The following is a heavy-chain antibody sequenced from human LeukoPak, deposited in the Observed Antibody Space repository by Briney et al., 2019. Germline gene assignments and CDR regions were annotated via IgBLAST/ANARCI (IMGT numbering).Heavy chain of an antibody. Sequence: SETLSLTCAVSGGSISGNFWSWIRQSAGKGLEWDGRMSTSGSTGYNPTLKSRVTLSVDTSKNQFSLRLRSVTAADSAVYYCARARTGSFYYFDYWGQGTLVTVSS. CDR1: GGSISGNF. J-gene: IGHJ4*02. D-gene: IGHD1-1*01. CDR3: ARARTGSFYYFDY. V-gene: IGHV4-4*07. CDR2: MSTSGST.